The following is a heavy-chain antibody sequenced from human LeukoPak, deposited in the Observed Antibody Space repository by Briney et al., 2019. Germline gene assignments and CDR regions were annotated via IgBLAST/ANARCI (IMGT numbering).Heavy chain of an antibody. V-gene: IGHV3-48*01. J-gene: IGHJ4*02. CDR2: ISSSGSAI. D-gene: IGHD2-15*01. CDR3: VRVKGSYFDY. CDR1: GFPLSSYS. Sequence: GGSLRLSCAASGFPLSSYSINWVRQAQGKGLEWVSYISSSGSAIYYVDPVKGRFTVSRDNAKNSMFLQMNSPRAEDTAVYYCVRVKGSYFDYWGQGALVTVSS.